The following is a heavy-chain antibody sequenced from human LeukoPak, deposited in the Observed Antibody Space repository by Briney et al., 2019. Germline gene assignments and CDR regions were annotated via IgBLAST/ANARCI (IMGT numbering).Heavy chain of an antibody. CDR3: ARAVRVTMVRGGLYYYMDV. J-gene: IGHJ6*03. CDR2: ISYDGSNK. Sequence: GGSLRLSCAASGFTFSSYAMHWVRQAPGKGLEWVAVISYDGSNKYYADSVKGRFTISRDNSKNTLYLQMNSLRAEDTAVYYCARAVRVTMVRGGLYYYMDVWAKGTTVTVSS. D-gene: IGHD3-10*01. CDR1: GFTFSSYA. V-gene: IGHV3-30*04.